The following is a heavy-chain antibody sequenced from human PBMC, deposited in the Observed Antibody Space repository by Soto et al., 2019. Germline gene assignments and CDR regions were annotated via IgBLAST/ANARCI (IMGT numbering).Heavy chain of an antibody. CDR3: ASGYCSSTSCPFDY. D-gene: IGHD2-2*03. CDR1: GYTFTSYG. J-gene: IGHJ4*02. V-gene: IGHV1-18*01. Sequence: ASVKVSCKASGYTFTSYGISWVRQAPGQGLEWMGWISAYNGNTNYAQKLQGRVTMTTDTSTSTAYMELRSLRSDDTSVYYCASGYCSSTSCPFDYWGQGTLVTVSS. CDR2: ISAYNGNT.